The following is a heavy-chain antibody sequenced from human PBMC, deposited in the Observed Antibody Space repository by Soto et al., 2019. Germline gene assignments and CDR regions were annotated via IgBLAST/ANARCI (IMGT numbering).Heavy chain of an antibody. CDR3: ARDLPGVYSSSSGFDP. V-gene: IGHV1-18*04. CDR2: ISDYNGNT. D-gene: IGHD6-6*01. CDR1: GYTFTSYG. J-gene: IGHJ5*02. Sequence: ASVKVSCKASGYTFTSYGITWVRQAPGQGLEWMGWISDYNGNTNYAQKLQGRVTLTTDTSTSTAYVELRSLRSDDTAVYYCARDLPGVYSSSSGFDPWGQGTLVTVSS.